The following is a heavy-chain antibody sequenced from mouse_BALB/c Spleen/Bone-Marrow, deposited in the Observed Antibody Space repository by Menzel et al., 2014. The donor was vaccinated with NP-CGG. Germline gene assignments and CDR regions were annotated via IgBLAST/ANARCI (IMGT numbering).Heavy chain of an antibody. CDR3: ARRRDYDYFDY. V-gene: IGHV5-6*01. Sequence: EVQLVESGGDLVKPGGSLKLSCAASGFTFSNYGMSWVRQTPDKRLEWVATISSGGTYTFYPDSVKGRFTISRDNTKNTLTLQMTSLKSEDTAMYYCARRRDYDYFDYWGQGTTLTVSS. D-gene: IGHD2-4*01. CDR2: ISSGGTYT. CDR1: GFTFSNYG. J-gene: IGHJ2*01.